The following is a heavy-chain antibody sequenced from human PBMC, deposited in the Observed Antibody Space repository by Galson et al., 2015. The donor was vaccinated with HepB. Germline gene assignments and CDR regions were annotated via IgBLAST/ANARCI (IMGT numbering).Heavy chain of an antibody. CDR1: GFTFSSYA. V-gene: IGHV3-30*04. CDR3: ARDLRRYSSGWYSRSPDY. D-gene: IGHD6-19*01. Sequence: SLRLSCAASGFTFSSYAMHWVRQAPGKGLEWVAVISYDGSNKYYADSVKGRFTISRDNSKNTLYLQMNSLRAEDTAVYYCARDLRRYSSGWYSRSPDYWGQGTLVTVSS. CDR2: ISYDGSNK. J-gene: IGHJ4*02.